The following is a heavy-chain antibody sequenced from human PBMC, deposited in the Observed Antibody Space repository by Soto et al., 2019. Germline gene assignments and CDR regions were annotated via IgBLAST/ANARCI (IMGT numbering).Heavy chain of an antibody. CDR1: GFTFSSYD. V-gene: IGHV3-23*01. J-gene: IGHJ4*02. Sequence: EVQLLQSEGGLVQPGGSLRLSCAASGFTFSSYDMSWVRQAPGKGLEWISTISVSGDTTYDADSVKGRFTISRDNSKNMVYLQMNRLRDEDTAVYYCAKDTPYTDYSKPYDSWGQGTLVTVSS. CDR3: AKDTPYTDYSKPYDS. D-gene: IGHD5-12*01. CDR2: ISVSGDTT.